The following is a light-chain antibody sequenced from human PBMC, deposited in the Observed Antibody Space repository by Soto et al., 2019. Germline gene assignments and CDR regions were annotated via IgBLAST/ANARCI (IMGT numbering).Light chain of an antibody. Sequence: DIQMTQSPSTLSASVGDRVTIPCRASQTINGYLAWYQQKPGKAPKLLVYKASTLENGGPSRFSGSGSGTEFPHTISSLQPDEFATYYCQQYHSYPYTFGQGTKLETK. J-gene: IGKJ2*01. V-gene: IGKV1-5*03. CDR1: QTINGY. CDR3: QQYHSYPYT. CDR2: KAS.